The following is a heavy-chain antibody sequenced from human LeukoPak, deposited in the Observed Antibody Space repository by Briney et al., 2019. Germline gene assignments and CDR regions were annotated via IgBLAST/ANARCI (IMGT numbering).Heavy chain of an antibody. D-gene: IGHD3-3*01. CDR1: TFTFSNYG. Sequence: PGGSLRLSCTASTFTFSNYGMHWVRQTPGKGLEGLAVIWYDGSDKYYADSVKGRFTISRDNSKNTLYLQMNSVRAEDTGIYYCARDLLGVGTLATDFWGQGTLVTVSS. V-gene: IGHV3-33*01. CDR3: ARDLLGVGTLATDF. CDR2: IWYDGSDK. J-gene: IGHJ4*02.